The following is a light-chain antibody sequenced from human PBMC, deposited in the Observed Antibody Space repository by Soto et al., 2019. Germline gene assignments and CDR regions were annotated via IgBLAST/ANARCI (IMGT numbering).Light chain of an antibody. CDR1: QGISSA. J-gene: IGKJ3*01. CDR2: DAS. V-gene: IGKV1D-13*01. CDR3: QQFNNYRFT. Sequence: AIQLTQSPSSLSASVGDRVTITCRASQGISSALAWYQQKPGKAPKLLIYDASSLESGVPSRFSGSGSGTDFTLTNSSLQPEDFATYDCQQFNNYRFTFGPGTKVDIK.